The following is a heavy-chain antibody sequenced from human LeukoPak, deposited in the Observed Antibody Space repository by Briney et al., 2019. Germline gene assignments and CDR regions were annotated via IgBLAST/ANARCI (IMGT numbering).Heavy chain of an antibody. CDR1: GFTFNTNA. J-gene: IGHJ4*02. D-gene: IGHD5-12*01. CDR3: AKCGNSGCHLIDY. V-gene: IGHV3-23*01. CDR2: ISGRTGGT. Sequence: GGSLRLSCAASGFTFNTNAMSWVRQAPGKGLEWVSAISGRTGGTYYADSVKGRFTISRDNSKSTLYPQMDSLRAEETAVYYCAKCGNSGCHLIDYWGQGTLVTVSS.